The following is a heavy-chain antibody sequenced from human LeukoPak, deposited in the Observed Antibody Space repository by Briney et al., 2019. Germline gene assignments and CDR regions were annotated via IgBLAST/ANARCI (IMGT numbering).Heavy chain of an antibody. D-gene: IGHD1-1*01. V-gene: IGHV3-21*01. CDR1: GFTFSDYA. J-gene: IGHJ4*02. CDR2: ISSSSSYI. Sequence: GGSLRLSCAASGFTFSDYAMRWVRQAPGKGLEWVSSISSSSSYIYYADSVKGRFTISRDNAKNSLYLQMNSLRAEDTAVYYCAILKNDVLFQRYYFDYWGQGTLVTVSS. CDR3: AILKNDVLFQRYYFDY.